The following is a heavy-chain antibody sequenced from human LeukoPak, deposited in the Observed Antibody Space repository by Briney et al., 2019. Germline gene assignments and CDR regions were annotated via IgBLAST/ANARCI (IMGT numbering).Heavy chain of an antibody. CDR1: GGSISSGDYY. Sequence: SQTLSLTCTVSGGSISSGDYYWSWIRQPPGKGLEWIGYIYYSGSTYYNPSLKSRVIISVDTSKNQFSLKLSSVTAADTAVYYCARSIAALNWFDPWGQGTLVTVSS. J-gene: IGHJ5*02. V-gene: IGHV4-30-4*08. CDR2: IYYSGST. CDR3: ARSIAALNWFDP. D-gene: IGHD6-6*01.